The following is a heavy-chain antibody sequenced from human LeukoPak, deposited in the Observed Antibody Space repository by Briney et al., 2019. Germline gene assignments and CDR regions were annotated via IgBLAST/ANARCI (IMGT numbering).Heavy chain of an antibody. V-gene: IGHV3-64*01. CDR1: GFTFSSYA. J-gene: IGHJ4*02. CDR2: ISSNGGST. Sequence: PGGSLRLSCAASGFTFSSYAMSWVRQAPGKGLEYVSAISSNGGSTYYANSVKGRFTISRDNSKNTLYLQMGSLRAEDMAVYYCARVGPIVATYLDYWGQGTLVTVSS. D-gene: IGHD5-12*01. CDR3: ARVGPIVATYLDY.